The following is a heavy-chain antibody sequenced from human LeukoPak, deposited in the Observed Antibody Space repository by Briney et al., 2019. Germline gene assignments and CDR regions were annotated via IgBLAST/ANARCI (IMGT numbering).Heavy chain of an antibody. CDR3: ARRIEY. J-gene: IGHJ4*02. Sequence: GGSLRLSCAASGFTFSSYSMNWVRQAPGKGLERISYISSSGYTIYYADSVKGRFTVSRDNAKNSLYLQMNSLRAEDTAVYYCARRIEYWGQGTLVTVSS. CDR1: GFTFSSYS. V-gene: IGHV3-48*04. CDR2: ISSSGYTI.